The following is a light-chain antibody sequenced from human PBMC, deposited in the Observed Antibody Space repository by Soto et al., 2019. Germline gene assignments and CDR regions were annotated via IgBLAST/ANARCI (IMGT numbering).Light chain of an antibody. CDR3: SSYTSSSTLYV. Sequence: SVLSQPASVSGSPEQTITISCTGTSGVVGGYNYVSWYQQQPGKAPKLMIYEVSNRPSGVSNRFSGSKSGNTASLTISGLQAEDEADYYCSSYTSSSTLYVFGTGTKVTVL. J-gene: IGLJ1*01. CDR1: SGVVGGYNY. V-gene: IGLV2-14*01. CDR2: EVS.